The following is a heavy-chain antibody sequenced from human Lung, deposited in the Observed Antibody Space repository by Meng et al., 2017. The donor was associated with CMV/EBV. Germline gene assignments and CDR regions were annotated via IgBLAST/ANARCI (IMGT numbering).Heavy chain of an antibody. Sequence: GEXXKISCAASGFTFDDYTMHWVRQAPGKGLEWVSLISWDGGSTYYADSVKGRFTISRDNSKNSLYLQMNGLRPEDTALYYCAKDISSAAGAFGISAYYFDYWXPGKXVNGAS. V-gene: IGHV3-43*01. CDR1: GFTFDDYT. J-gene: IGHJ4*02. CDR3: AKDISSAAGAFGISAYYFDY. CDR2: ISWDGGST. D-gene: IGHD6-13*01.